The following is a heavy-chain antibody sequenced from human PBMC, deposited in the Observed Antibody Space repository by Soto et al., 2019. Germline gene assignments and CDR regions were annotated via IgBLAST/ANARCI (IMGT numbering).Heavy chain of an antibody. J-gene: IGHJ4*02. CDR1: GFTFSNAW. CDR2: IKSKTDGGTT. Sequence: CESMRLSCAASGFTFSNAWMSWARQAPGKGLEWVGRIKSKTDGGTTDYAAPVKGRFTISRDDSKNTLYLQMNSLKTEDTAVYYCTTDTXFTRYCSSTSCYGEFDYWGQGTLVTVSS. D-gene: IGHD2-2*01. CDR3: TTDTXFTRYCSSTSCYGEFDY. V-gene: IGHV3-15*01.